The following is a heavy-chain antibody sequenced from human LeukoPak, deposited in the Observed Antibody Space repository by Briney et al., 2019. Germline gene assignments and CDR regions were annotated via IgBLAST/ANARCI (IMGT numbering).Heavy chain of an antibody. Sequence: ASVKVSCKASGYTFTHYAMNWVRQAPGQGLVWMGWINTNTGNPTYAQGSTGHYVFSLDTSVSTAYLQINNLKAEDTAVYYCARGYTSLGFDHWGLGTLVTVSS. J-gene: IGHJ4*02. CDR1: GYTFTHYA. V-gene: IGHV7-4-1*02. CDR2: INTNTGNP. CDR3: ARGYTSLGFDH. D-gene: IGHD5-18*01.